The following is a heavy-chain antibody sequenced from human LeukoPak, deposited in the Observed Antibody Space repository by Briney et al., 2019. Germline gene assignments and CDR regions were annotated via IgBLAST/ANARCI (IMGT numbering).Heavy chain of an antibody. CDR2: IYYSGST. CDR3: ARSSMITFGGVIDIFDY. V-gene: IGHV4-59*12. Sequence: PSETLSLTCTVSGGSMRSYYWSWIRQPPGKGLEWIGYIYYSGSTNYNPSLKSRVTISVDKSKNQFSLKLSSVTAADTAVYYCARSSMITFGGVIDIFDYWGQGTLVTVSS. CDR1: GGSMRSYY. J-gene: IGHJ4*02. D-gene: IGHD3-16*02.